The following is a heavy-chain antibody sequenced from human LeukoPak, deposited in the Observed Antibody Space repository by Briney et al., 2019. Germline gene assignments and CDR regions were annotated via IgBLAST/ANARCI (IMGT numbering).Heavy chain of an antibody. D-gene: IGHD1-26*01. CDR3: VKDIRAGATGYFQE. CDR1: GFTFKNYA. V-gene: IGHV3-23*01. J-gene: IGHJ1*01. Sequence: GGSLRLSCAASGFTFKNYAMSWVRQAPGKGLEWVSSISNGGGSTYYADSVKGRFTISRDSSRNTLYLQMSSLRAGDTAVYFCVKDIRAGATGYFQEWGQGTLVTVSS. CDR2: ISNGGGST.